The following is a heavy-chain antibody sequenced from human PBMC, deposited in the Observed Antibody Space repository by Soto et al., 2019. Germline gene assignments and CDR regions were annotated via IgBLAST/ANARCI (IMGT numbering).Heavy chain of an antibody. V-gene: IGHV1-2*02. Sequence: ASVKVSCKASGYTFTDSFIHWVRQAPGQGLEWMGYINPKSGGINYAQNFQGRVTMTRDTSFSTVSMELSNLKSHDMAVYYCARAPLNYYGLESYGHYYLDYWGQGTLVTVSS. CDR2: INPKSGGI. D-gene: IGHD3-10*01. CDR1: GYTFTDSF. J-gene: IGHJ4*02. CDR3: ARAPLNYYGLESYGHYYLDY.